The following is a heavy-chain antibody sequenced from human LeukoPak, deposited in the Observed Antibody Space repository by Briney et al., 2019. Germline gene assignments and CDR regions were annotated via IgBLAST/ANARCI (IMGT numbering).Heavy chain of an antibody. Sequence: SETLSLTCTVSGGSISSGSYYWSWIRQPAGKALEWIGRIYVTGSTTYNPSLESRVTMSLDTSKNHFSLKLRSVTAADTAVYYCARVTGYVIEDNFDYWGQGTLVTVSS. J-gene: IGHJ4*02. D-gene: IGHD2-15*01. CDR1: GGSISSGSYY. CDR3: ARVTGYVIEDNFDY. CDR2: IYVTGST. V-gene: IGHV4-61*02.